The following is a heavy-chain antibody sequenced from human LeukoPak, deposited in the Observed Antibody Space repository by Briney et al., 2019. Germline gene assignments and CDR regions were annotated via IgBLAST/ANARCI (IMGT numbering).Heavy chain of an antibody. V-gene: IGHV4-39*07. CDR2: IYYSGST. CDR3: XXXXXRGTAMVCYFLYGDAFDI. CDR1: GGSISSSSYY. D-gene: IGHD5-18*01. J-gene: IGHJ3*02. Sequence: ASETLSLTCTVSGGSISSSSYYWGWIRQPPGKGLEWIGSIYYSGSTYYNPFLKSRVTISVDTSKNQFSLKLSSVTAADTAVYXXXXXXXRGTAMVCYFLYGDAFDIWGQGTMVTVSS.